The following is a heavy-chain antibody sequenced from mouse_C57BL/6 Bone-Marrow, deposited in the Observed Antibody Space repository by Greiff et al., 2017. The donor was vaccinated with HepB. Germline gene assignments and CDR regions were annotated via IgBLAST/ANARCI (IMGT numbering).Heavy chain of an antibody. CDR2: IRSKSNNYAT. Sequence: DVKLQESGGGLVQPKGSLKLSCAASGFSFNTYAMNWVRQAPGKGLEWVARIRSKSNNYATYYSHSVKDRFTISRDDSESMLYLQMNNLKTEDTAMYYCVRHRDSSGYYYAMDYWGQGTSVTVSS. J-gene: IGHJ4*01. V-gene: IGHV10-1*01. CDR1: GFSFNTYA. CDR3: VRHRDSSGYYYAMDY. D-gene: IGHD3-2*02.